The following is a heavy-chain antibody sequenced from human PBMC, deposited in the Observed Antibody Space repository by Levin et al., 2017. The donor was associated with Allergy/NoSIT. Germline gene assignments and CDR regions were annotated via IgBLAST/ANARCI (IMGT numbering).Heavy chain of an antibody. Sequence: GESLKISCAASGFTFSDAWMSWVRQAPGKGLEWVGRIKSKSYGGTTDYAAPVKGRFTISRDDSKHTLYLQMNSLKTEDTAVYYCTTDEWDWGQGTLITVSS. CDR1: GFTFSDAW. D-gene: IGHD1-26*01. V-gene: IGHV3-15*01. CDR2: IKSKSYGGTT. J-gene: IGHJ4*02. CDR3: TTDEWD.